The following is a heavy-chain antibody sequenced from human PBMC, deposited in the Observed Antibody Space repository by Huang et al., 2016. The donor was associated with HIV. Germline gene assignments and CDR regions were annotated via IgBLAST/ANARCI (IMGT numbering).Heavy chain of an antibody. V-gene: IGHV3-23*01. Sequence: AASIFTFSTSAMSWVRQAPGKGLEWVSGISGSGSSTYYADSVKGRFTSSRENARNTLYLQMKSLRVEDTAIYYCAKGSERSLTGPKYQYYFDYWGQGTLVTVSS. J-gene: IGHJ4*02. CDR3: AKGSERSLTGPKYQYYFDY. CDR2: ISGSGSST. CDR1: IFTFSTSA. D-gene: IGHD3-3*01.